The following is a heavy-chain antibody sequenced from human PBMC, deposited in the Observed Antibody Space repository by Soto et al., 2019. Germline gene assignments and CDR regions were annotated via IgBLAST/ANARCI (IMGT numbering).Heavy chain of an antibody. V-gene: IGHV3-30*18. D-gene: IGHD3-3*01. J-gene: IGHJ4*02. CDR2: ISYDGSNK. CDR3: AKDGGTYFDY. Sequence: QVQLVESGGGVVQPGRSLRLSCAASGFTFSSYGMHWVRQAPGKGLEWVAVISYDGSNKYYADSVKGRFTISRDNSKNTLYLQMNSLRAEDTAVYYCAKDGGTYFDYWGQGNLVTVSS. CDR1: GFTFSSYG.